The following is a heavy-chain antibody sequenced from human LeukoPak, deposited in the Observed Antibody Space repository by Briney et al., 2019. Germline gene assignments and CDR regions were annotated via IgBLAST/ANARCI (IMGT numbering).Heavy chain of an antibody. CDR2: INPNSGGT. CDR1: GYTFTGYY. J-gene: IGHJ4*02. Sequence: ASVKVSCNASGYTFTGYYMHWVRQAPGQGLEWMGWINPNSGGTNYAQKFQGRVTMTRDTSISTAYMELSRLRSDDTAVYYCARDLQSSSGYYYVVGYWGQGPWSPSPQ. D-gene: IGHD3-22*01. CDR3: ARDLQSSSGYYYVVGY. V-gene: IGHV1-2*02.